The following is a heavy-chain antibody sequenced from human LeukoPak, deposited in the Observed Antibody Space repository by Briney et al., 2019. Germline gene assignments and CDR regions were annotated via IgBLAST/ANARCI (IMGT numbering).Heavy chain of an antibody. CDR3: ARSTTIFGVVIITEFDY. CDR1: GGSFSGYY. V-gene: IGHV4-34*01. CDR2: INHSGST. J-gene: IGHJ4*02. D-gene: IGHD3-3*01. Sequence: SETLSLTCAVYGGSFSGYYWSWIRQPPGKGLEWIGEINHSGSTNYNPSLKSRVTISVDTSKNQFSLKLSSVTAADTAVYYCARSTTIFGVVIITEFDYRGQGTLVTVSS.